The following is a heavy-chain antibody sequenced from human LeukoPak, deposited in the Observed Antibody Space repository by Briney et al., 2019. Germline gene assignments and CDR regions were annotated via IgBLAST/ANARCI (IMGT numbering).Heavy chain of an antibody. D-gene: IGHD6-19*01. J-gene: IGHJ4*02. CDR2: IIPILGIA. Sequence: ASVKVSCKASGGTFSSYAISWVRQAPGQGLEWMGRIIPILGIANYAQKFQGRVTITADNSTSTAYMELSSLRSEDTTVYYCARDGGSSGWYYFDYWGQGTLVTVSS. CDR3: ARDGGSSGWYYFDY. CDR1: GGTFSSYA. V-gene: IGHV1-69*04.